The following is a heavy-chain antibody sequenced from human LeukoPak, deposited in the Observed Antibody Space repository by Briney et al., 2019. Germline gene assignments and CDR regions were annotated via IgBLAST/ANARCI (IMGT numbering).Heavy chain of an antibody. V-gene: IGHV1-69*05. D-gene: IGHD2-15*01. CDR3: GRKAGDCGGGSCYSIDY. Sequence: SVKVSCEASGYTFTGYNIHLVRQAPGQGLEWMGGIIPIFGTANYAQKFQGRVTITTDESTSTAYMEVSSLRSEDTAVYYCGRKAGDCGGGSCYSIDYWGQGTLVTVSS. CDR2: IIPIFGTA. J-gene: IGHJ4*02. CDR1: GYTFTGYN.